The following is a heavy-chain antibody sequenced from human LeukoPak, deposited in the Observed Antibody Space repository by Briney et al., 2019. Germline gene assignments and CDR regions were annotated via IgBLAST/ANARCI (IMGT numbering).Heavy chain of an antibody. CDR2: INWNGGST. CDR3: ARDGDASDYVWGSYRFDY. D-gene: IGHD3-16*02. Sequence: PGGSLRLSCAASGFTFDDYGMSWVRQAPGKGLEWVSGINWNGGSTGYADSVKGRFTISRDNAKNSLYLQMNSLRAEDTALYYCARDGDASDYVWGSYRFDYWGQGTLVTVSS. J-gene: IGHJ4*02. CDR1: GFTFDDYG. V-gene: IGHV3-20*04.